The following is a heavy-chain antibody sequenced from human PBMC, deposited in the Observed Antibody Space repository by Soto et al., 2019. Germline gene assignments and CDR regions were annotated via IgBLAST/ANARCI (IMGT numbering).Heavy chain of an antibody. Sequence: VASVKVSCKASGYTFTSYGISWVRQAPGQGLEWMGWISAYNGNTNYAQKLQGRVTMTTDTSTSTAYMELRSLRSDDTAVYYCARDAYCGGDCYSTYYYYGMDVWGQGTTVTVSS. J-gene: IGHJ6*02. D-gene: IGHD2-21*02. CDR1: GYTFTSYG. V-gene: IGHV1-18*04. CDR3: ARDAYCGGDCYSTYYYYGMDV. CDR2: ISAYNGNT.